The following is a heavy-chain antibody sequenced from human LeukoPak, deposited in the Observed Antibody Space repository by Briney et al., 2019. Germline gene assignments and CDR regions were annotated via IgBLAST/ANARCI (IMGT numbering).Heavy chain of an antibody. CDR3: ARDSSGWYINLDY. V-gene: IGHV4-59*12. CDR1: GGSISSYY. CDR2: ISHSGII. Sequence: KASETLSLTCTVSGGSISSYYWSWIRQPPGKGLEWIGEISHSGIISYNPSLRSRVTISIDKSKNQFSLKLNSVTAADTAVYYCARDSSGWYINLDYWGQGTLVTVSS. J-gene: IGHJ4*02. D-gene: IGHD6-19*01.